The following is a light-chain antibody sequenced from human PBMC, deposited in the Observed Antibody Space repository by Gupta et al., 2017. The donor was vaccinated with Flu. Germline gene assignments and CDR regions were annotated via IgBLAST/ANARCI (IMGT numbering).Light chain of an antibody. CDR3: QQYVNSPWT. V-gene: IGKV3-20*01. J-gene: IGKJ1*01. CDR1: QTIHPTY. Sequence: IVLTQSPGTLSSSPGERATLSCRASQTIHPTYLAWYQQKPGQSPRLLIYGATNRAAGVPERFSGSGSGTDFTLTISRLEPEDFAMYYCQQYVNSPWTFGQGTKVEIK. CDR2: GAT.